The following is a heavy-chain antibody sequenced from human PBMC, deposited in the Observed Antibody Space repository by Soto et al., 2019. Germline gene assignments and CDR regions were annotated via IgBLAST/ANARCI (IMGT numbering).Heavy chain of an antibody. CDR3: ARTKSRYCSGGSCYTYYYYDGKDV. V-gene: IGHV3-21*01. Sequence: GGSLRLSCAASGFTFSSYSMNWVRQAPGKGLEWVSSISSSSSYIYYADSVKGRFTISRDNAKNSLYLQMNSLRAEDTAVYYCARTKSRYCSGGSCYTYYYYDGKDVWGQGSTVTGS. J-gene: IGHJ6*02. CDR2: ISSSSSYI. CDR1: GFTFSSYS. D-gene: IGHD2-15*01.